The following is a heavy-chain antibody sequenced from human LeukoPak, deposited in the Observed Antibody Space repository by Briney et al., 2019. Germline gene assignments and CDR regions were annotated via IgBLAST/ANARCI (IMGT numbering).Heavy chain of an antibody. V-gene: IGHV4-4*07. CDR3: ARGGDYYGSGIPFDC. CDR2: IYTSGST. D-gene: IGHD3-10*01. J-gene: IGHJ4*02. CDR1: GGSISSYY. Sequence: SENLSRTCTVSGGSISSYYWSWIRQPAGKGLEWIGRIYTSGSTNYNPSLKSRVTMSVDTSKNQFSLKLSSVTAADTAVYYCARGGDYYGSGIPFDCWGQGTLVTVSS.